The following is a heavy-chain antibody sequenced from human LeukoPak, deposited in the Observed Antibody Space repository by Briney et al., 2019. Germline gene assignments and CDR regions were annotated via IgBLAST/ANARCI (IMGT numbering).Heavy chain of an antibody. CDR2: ISAYNGNT. V-gene: IGHV1-18*01. D-gene: IGHD3-3*01. Sequence: ASVKVSCKASGYTFTTYGISWVRQAPGQGLEWMGWISAYNGNTNYAQKLQGRVTMTTDTSTSTAYMELRSLRSDDTAVYYCARDADYDFWSGSNWFDPWGQGTLVTVSS. CDR3: ARDADYDFWSGSNWFDP. CDR1: GYTFTTYG. J-gene: IGHJ5*02.